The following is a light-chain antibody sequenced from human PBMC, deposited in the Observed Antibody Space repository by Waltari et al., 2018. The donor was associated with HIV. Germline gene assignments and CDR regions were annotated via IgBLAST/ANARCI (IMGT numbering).Light chain of an antibody. Sequence: DIHMTQSPSSVSASVGDTVPITCRAQQSISNWLAWYQQQPGKATNLLIYAASTLQSGVPSRFSGRGSGTDFTLTITNLPPEDFATYYCQQANSCLTFGGGTKVEIK. V-gene: IGKV1D-12*01. J-gene: IGKJ4*01. CDR1: QSISNW. CDR2: AAS. CDR3: QQANSCLT.